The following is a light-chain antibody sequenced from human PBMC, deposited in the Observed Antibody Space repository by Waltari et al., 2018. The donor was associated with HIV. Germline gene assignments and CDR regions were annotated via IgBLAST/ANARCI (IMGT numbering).Light chain of an antibody. Sequence: QSALTQPRSVSGSPGQSVTISCTGTSSDVGGYNYVSWYQQHPGKAPKLMLYDVSKRPSGVPDRFSGSKSGNTASLTISGLQGEDEADYYCCSYAGSFPYVFGTGTKVTVL. V-gene: IGLV2-11*01. CDR2: DVS. CDR3: CSYAGSFPYV. J-gene: IGLJ1*01. CDR1: SSDVGGYNY.